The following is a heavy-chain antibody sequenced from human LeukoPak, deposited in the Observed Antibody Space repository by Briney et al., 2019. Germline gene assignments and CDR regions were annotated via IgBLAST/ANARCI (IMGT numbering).Heavy chain of an antibody. CDR3: AKVGYSYGYYFDY. CDR2: ISGSGGSS. CDR1: GFTFSSYA. D-gene: IGHD5-18*01. Sequence: GGSLRLSCAASGFTFSSYAMSWVRQAPGKGLEWVSAISGSGGSSYYADSVKGRFTISRDNSKNTLYLQMNSLRAEDTAVYYCAKVGYSYGYYFDYWGQGTLVTVSS. V-gene: IGHV3-23*01. J-gene: IGHJ4*02.